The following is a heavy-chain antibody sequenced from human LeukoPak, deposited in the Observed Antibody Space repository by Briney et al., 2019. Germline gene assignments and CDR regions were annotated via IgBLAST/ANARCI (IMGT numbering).Heavy chain of an antibody. CDR2: FFHSGTT. CDR1: GYSISSGYY. Sequence: SETLSLTCTVSGYSISSGYYWGWIRQPPGKGLEWIGSFFHSGTTYYNPSLKSRVTISVDTSKNQFSLKLSSVTAADTAVYYCASGGLYYASGRDESRGYWGQGTLVTVSS. J-gene: IGHJ4*02. CDR3: ASGGLYYASGRDESRGY. D-gene: IGHD3-10*01. V-gene: IGHV4-38-2*02.